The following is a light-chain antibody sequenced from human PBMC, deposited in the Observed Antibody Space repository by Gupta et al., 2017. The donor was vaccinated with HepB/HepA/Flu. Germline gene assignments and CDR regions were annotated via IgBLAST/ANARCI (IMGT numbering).Light chain of an antibody. CDR3: LLSYSGSRGV. Sequence: QAVVTQAPSLTVSPGVTVTPTCGASTGAVTCGHYPYWFQQKPGQAPRTLIYDTSTNRSCTPARFSVSILGGKAALTLSGAQTEDEAEYYCLLSYSGSRGVFGGGTKLTVL. CDR2: DTS. V-gene: IGLV7-46*01. CDR1: TGAVTCGHY. J-gene: IGLJ2*01.